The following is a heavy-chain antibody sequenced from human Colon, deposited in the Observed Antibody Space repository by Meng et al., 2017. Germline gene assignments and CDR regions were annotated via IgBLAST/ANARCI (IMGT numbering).Heavy chain of an antibody. D-gene: IGHD3-22*01. CDR2: ISDSSGST. CDR1: GFTFSSYA. J-gene: IGHJ4*02. V-gene: IGHV3-23*01. CDR3: AKDSRNYYDSSGYYGHVDY. Sequence: GGSLRLSCAASGFTFSSYAMTWVRQAPGKGLEWVSVISDSSGSTYYADSVKGRFTISRDNSKNTLYLQMNSLRAEDTVVYYCAKDSRNYYDSSGYYGHVDYWGQGTLVTVSS.